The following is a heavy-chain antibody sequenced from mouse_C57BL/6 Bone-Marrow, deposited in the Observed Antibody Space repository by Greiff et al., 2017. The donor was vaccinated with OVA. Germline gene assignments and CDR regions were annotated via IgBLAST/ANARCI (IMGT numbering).Heavy chain of an antibody. CDR1: GYTFTSYD. D-gene: IGHD2-3*01. V-gene: IGHV1-85*01. J-gene: IGHJ2*01. Sequence: QVQLKESGPELVKPGASVKLSCKASGYTFTSYDINWVKQRPGQGLEWIGWIYPRGGSTKYNEKFKGKATLTVDTSSSTAYMELHSLTSEDSAVYFCARSEGYDGYSYYWGQGTTLTVSS. CDR3: ARSEGYDGYSYY. CDR2: IYPRGGST.